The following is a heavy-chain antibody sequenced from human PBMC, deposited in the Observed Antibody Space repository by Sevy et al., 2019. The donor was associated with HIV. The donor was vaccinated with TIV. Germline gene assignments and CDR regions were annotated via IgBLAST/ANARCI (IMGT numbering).Heavy chain of an antibody. J-gene: IGHJ3*01. V-gene: IGHV1-24*01. CDR2: FDPEDGET. Sequence: ASVKVSCKVSGYTLTELSMHWVRQAPGKGLEWMGGFDPEDGETIYAQKFQGRVTMTEDTSTDTAYMELSSLRSEDTAVYYCATLRMAVVGTQVMGGAFDVWGQGTMVTVSS. CDR1: GYTLTELS. CDR3: ATLRMAVVGTQVMGGAFDV. D-gene: IGHD6-19*01.